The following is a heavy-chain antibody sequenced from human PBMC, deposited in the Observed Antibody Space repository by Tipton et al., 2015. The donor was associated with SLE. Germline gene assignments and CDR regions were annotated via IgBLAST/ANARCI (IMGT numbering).Heavy chain of an antibody. V-gene: IGHV4-59*12. D-gene: IGHD3-10*01. CDR3: AREPSMVGAFDI. CDR2: IYYSGST. J-gene: IGHJ3*02. Sequence: TLSLTCTVSGGSISSYYWSWIRQPPGKGLEWIGYIYYSGSTNYNPSLKSRVTISVDTSKNQFSLKLSSVTAADTAVYYCAREPSMVGAFDIWGQGTMVTVSS. CDR1: GGSISSYY.